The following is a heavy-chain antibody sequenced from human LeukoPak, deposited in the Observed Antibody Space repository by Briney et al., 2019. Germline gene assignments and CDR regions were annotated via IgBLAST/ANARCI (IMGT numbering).Heavy chain of an antibody. Sequence: GGSLRLSYAASGFTFSDSAMHWVRQASGKGLEWVGRIRSKANTYAAAYAASVKGRFTISRDDSKNTAYLQMNSLKTEDTAVYYCTTILFYWGQGTLVTVSS. J-gene: IGHJ4*02. CDR1: GFTFSDSA. D-gene: IGHD2/OR15-2a*01. CDR2: IRSKANTYAA. CDR3: TTILFY. V-gene: IGHV3-73*01.